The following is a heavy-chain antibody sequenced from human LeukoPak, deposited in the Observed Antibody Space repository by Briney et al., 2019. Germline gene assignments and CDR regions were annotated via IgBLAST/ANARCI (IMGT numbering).Heavy chain of an antibody. CDR3: ASQAGIAVAGTTHEGYY. D-gene: IGHD6-19*01. CDR1: GYTFTSYG. V-gene: IGHV1-18*01. J-gene: IGHJ4*02. Sequence: ASVKVSCKASGYTFTSYGISWVRQAPGQGLEWMGWISAYNGNTNYAQKLQGRVTMTTDTSTSTAYMELRSLRSDDTAVYYCASQAGIAVAGTTHEGYYWGQGTLVTVSS. CDR2: ISAYNGNT.